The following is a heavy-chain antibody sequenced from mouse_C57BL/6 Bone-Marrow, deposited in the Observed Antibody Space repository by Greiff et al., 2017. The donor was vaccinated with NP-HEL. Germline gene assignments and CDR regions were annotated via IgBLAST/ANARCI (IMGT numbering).Heavy chain of an antibody. Sequence: EVQVVESGGGLVKPGGSLKLSCAASGFTFSSYAMSWVRQTPEKRLEWVATISDGGSYTYYPDNVKGRFTISRDNAKNNLYLQMSHLKSEDTAMYYCARDGVSFDYWGQGTTLTVSS. CDR2: ISDGGSYT. CDR1: GFTFSSYA. J-gene: IGHJ2*01. D-gene: IGHD2-1*01. V-gene: IGHV5-4*01. CDR3: ARDGVSFDY.